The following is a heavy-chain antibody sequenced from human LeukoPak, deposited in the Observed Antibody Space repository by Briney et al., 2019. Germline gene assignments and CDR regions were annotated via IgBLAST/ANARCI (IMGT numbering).Heavy chain of an antibody. V-gene: IGHV3-73*01. CDR3: IGTSSSSEYYYYMDV. Sequence: GGSLRLSWAASGFTFSSYWMHWVRQAAGKGLEWVGRIRSKANSYATGYAASLKGRFTISRDDSTTTAYLQMNILKPEDTAVYYCIGTSSSSEYYYYMDVWGKGTTVTVSS. CDR1: GFTFSSYW. J-gene: IGHJ6*03. D-gene: IGHD6-6*01. CDR2: IRSKANSYAT.